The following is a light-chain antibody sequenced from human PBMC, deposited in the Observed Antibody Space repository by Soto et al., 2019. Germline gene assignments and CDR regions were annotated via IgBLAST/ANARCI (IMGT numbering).Light chain of an antibody. Sequence: EIVLTQSPGTLSLSPGEKATLSCRDSQSVSSSYLAWYQQKPGQAPRLLIYGASSRATGIPDRFSGSGSGTDFTLTISRLEPEDFAVYYCQQYGSSLITFGQGTKVDIK. J-gene: IGKJ1*01. V-gene: IGKV3-20*01. CDR1: QSVSSSY. CDR2: GAS. CDR3: QQYGSSLIT.